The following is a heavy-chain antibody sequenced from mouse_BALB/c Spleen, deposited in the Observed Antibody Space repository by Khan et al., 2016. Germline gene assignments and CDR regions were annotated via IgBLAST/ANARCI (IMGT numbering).Heavy chain of an antibody. J-gene: IGHJ1*01. CDR3: ANWDWYFDV. CDR2: IDPANGNT. D-gene: IGHD4-1*01. CDR1: GFNIKDTY. Sequence: IQLVQSGAELVKPGASVKLSCTASGFNIKDTYMHWVKQRPEQGLEWIGRIDPANGNTKYDPKFQGKATITADTSSNPAYLQLRSLPSEDTAVYYCANWDWYFDVWGAGTTVTVSS. V-gene: IGHV14-3*02.